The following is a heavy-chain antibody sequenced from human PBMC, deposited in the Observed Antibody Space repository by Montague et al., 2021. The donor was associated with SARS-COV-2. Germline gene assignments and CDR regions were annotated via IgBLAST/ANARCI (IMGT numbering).Heavy chain of an antibody. CDR1: GGSFSGNY. D-gene: IGHD4-11*01. J-gene: IGHJ6*02. CDR3: ARGLPVTTLFYYFGMDV. CDR2: INHYGST. V-gene: IGHV4-34*01. Sequence: SETLSLTCAVYGGSFSGNYWSWIRQPPGKGLEWIGEINHYGSTNXDPTLKSRVTMSVDTSKNQFSLKLSSVTAADTAVYYCARGLPVTTLFYYFGMDVWGQGTRVTVSS.